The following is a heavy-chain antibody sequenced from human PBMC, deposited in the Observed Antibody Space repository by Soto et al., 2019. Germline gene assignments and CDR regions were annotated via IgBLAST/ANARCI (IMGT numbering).Heavy chain of an antibody. V-gene: IGHV1-24*01. J-gene: IGHJ4*02. D-gene: IGHD2-2*01. CDR3: ATERPPNKYAEYFDY. CDR1: GSTLTELS. CDR2: FDPEDGET. Sequence: ASVSSCKVSGSTLTELSMHWVRQAPGKGLEWMGGFDPEDGETIYAQKFQGRVTMTEDTSTDTAYMELSSLRSEDTAVYYCATERPPNKYAEYFDYWGQGTLVTVSS.